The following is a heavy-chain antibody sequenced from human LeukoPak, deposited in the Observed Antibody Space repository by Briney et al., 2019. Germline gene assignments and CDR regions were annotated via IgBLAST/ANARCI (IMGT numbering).Heavy chain of an antibody. CDR2: ISSSSRYI. CDR1: GFTFSSYS. V-gene: IGHV3-21*01. J-gene: IGHJ6*04. Sequence: PGGSLRLSCAASGFTFSSYSMNWVRQAPGKGLEWVSSISSSSRYIYYADSVKGRFTISRDNAKNSLYLQMNSLRAEDTDVYYCARMYDTLKYYYYGMDVWGKGTTVTVSS. D-gene: IGHD3-9*01. CDR3: ARMYDTLKYYYYGMDV.